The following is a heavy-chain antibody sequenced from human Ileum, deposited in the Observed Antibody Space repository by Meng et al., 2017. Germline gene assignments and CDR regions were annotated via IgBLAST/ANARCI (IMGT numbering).Heavy chain of an antibody. V-gene: IGHV6-1*01. Sequence: QTHSLTGGISGDSVSNNNAVWNWSRQSPSGGLEWLGRTYYRSIWQYEDAASVRGRITINPDTSKNQFSLLLNSVTPEDTAVYYCTRLVGNSWLDSWGQGTLVTVSS. J-gene: IGHJ5*01. D-gene: IGHD1-26*01. CDR1: GDSVSNNNAV. CDR2: TYYRSIWQY. CDR3: TRLVGNSWLDS.